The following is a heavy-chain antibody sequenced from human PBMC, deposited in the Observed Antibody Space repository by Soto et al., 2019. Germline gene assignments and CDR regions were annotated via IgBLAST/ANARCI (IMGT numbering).Heavy chain of an antibody. CDR1: GFSLTTSGVG. V-gene: IGHV2-5*02. CDR3: ARMSYDFWSGPFYGMDV. Sequence: SGPTLVNPTQTLTLTCTFSGFSLTTSGVGVGWIRQPPGKALECLAVIYWDDDKRYSPSLKNRLTITKDTSKNQVVLTMTNMDPVDTATYYCARMSYDFWSGPFYGMDVWGQGTKVTVSS. D-gene: IGHD3-3*01. J-gene: IGHJ6*02. CDR2: IYWDDDK.